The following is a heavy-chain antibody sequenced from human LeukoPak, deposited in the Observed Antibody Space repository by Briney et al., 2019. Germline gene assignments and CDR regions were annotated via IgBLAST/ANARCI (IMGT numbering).Heavy chain of an antibody. CDR2: ISSSGSTI. D-gene: IGHD3-3*01. V-gene: IGHV3-11*01. CDR1: GFTFIDYY. Sequence: GGSLRLSCAASGFTFIDYYMSWIRQAPGKGLEWVSYISSSGSTIYYAYSVKGRFTISRDNAKNSLYLQMNSLRAEDTAVYYCARGFVFYDFWSGYYTKGAFDIWGQGTMVTVSS. CDR3: ARGFVFYDFWSGYYTKGAFDI. J-gene: IGHJ3*02.